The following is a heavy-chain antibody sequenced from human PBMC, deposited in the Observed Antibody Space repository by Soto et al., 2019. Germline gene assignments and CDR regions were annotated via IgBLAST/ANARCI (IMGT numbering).Heavy chain of an antibody. CDR3: TTAHPRGPDY. Sequence: GGSLRLSCAASGLSFSNAWMNWVRQAPGKGLEWVGQIRSKTDGGTIFYPAPVKDRFIVSRDDSRNTLYLQMNSLKTEDTAVYYCTTAHPRGPDYWGQGTLVTVSS. V-gene: IGHV3-15*01. CDR2: IRSKTDGGTI. J-gene: IGHJ4*02. D-gene: IGHD5-12*01. CDR1: GLSFSNAW.